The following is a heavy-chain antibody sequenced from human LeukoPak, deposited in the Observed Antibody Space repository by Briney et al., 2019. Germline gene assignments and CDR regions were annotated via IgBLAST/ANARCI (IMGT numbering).Heavy chain of an antibody. J-gene: IGHJ4*02. CDR2: IYYSGST. CDR1: GGSVSSGSYY. V-gene: IGHV4-61*01. Sequence: PSETLSLTCTVSGGSVSSGSYYWSWIRQPPGKGLGWIGYIYYSGSTNYNPSLKSRVTISVDTSKNQFSLKLSSVTAADTAVYYCASYPPVLRFLEWLSIWGQGTLATVSS. CDR3: ASYPPVLRFLEWLSI. D-gene: IGHD3-3*01.